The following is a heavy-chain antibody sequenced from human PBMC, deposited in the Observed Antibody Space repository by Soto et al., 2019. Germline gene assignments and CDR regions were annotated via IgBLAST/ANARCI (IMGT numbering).Heavy chain of an antibody. Sequence: VQLVQSGAEVKKPGSSVKVSCKASGGTFSNSAISWVRQAPGQGLEWMGGLITLAGVRTNYAQNFQGRLTITADESTNTAYMELSSLRSDDTGVYYCATPSIDDRPKGGYYYHDVWGQGTPVTVSS. CDR2: LITLAGVRT. CDR1: GGTFSNSA. D-gene: IGHD6-6*01. J-gene: IGHJ6*02. V-gene: IGHV1-69*01. CDR3: ATPSIDDRPKGGYYYHDV.